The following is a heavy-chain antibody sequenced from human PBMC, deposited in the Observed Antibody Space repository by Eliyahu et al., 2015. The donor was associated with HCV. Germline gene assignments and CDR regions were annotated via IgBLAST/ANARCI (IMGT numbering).Heavy chain of an antibody. Sequence: QVQLQESGPGLVKPSETLSLICTVSGGSIXTYYWSWIRRPPGKGLGWIGYIFYSGGTNYNPPLKSRVTMSVDTSKNQFSLKLNSVTAADTAVYYCSSGGGGIAVAGTGGWFDPWGQGTLVTVSS. CDR2: IFYSGGT. CDR1: GGSIXTYY. CDR3: SSGGGGIAVAGTGGWFDP. D-gene: IGHD6-19*01. J-gene: IGHJ5*02. V-gene: IGHV4-59*01.